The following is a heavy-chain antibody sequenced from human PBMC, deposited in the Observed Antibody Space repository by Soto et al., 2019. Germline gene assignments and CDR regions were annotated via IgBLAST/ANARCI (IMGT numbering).Heavy chain of an antibody. Sequence: SGPTLVNPTQTLTLTCTFSGFSLSTSGVGVGWIRQPPGKALEWLALIYWDDDKRYSPSLKSRLTITKDTSKNQVVLTMTNMDPVDTATYYCALCDYVLRVGLSWFDPWGQGTLVTVSS. J-gene: IGHJ5*02. CDR1: GFSLSTSGVG. CDR3: ALCDYVLRVGLSWFDP. D-gene: IGHD4-17*01. V-gene: IGHV2-5*02. CDR2: IYWDDDK.